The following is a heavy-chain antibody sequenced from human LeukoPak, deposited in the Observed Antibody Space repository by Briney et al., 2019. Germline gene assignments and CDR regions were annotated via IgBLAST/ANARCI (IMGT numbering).Heavy chain of an antibody. CDR2: IHYTGST. J-gene: IGHJ2*01. CDR1: GGSISNYY. V-gene: IGHV4-59*08. CDR3: ARHVRDIAGEWYFDL. Sequence: PSETLSLTCTVSGGSISNYYWSWIRQPPGKGLEWIGYIHYTGSTNYNPTLKTRVTISVDTSKNQFSLNLNSVTAADTAVYYCARHVRDIAGEWYFDLWGRGTLVTVSS. D-gene: IGHD1-26*01.